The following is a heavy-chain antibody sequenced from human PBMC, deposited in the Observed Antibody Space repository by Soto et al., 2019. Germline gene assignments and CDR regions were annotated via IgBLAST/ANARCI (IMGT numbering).Heavy chain of an antibody. CDR2: INPNSGGT. D-gene: IGHD2-21*02. CDR1: GYTFTGYY. Sequence: ASVKVSCKASGYTFTGYYMHWVRQAPGQGLEWMGWINPNSGGTNYAQKFQGRVTMTRDTSTSTAYMELSRLRSDDTAVYYCARITLLAYCGGDCYPDFDYWGQGTLVTVSS. V-gene: IGHV1-2*02. CDR3: ARITLLAYCGGDCYPDFDY. J-gene: IGHJ4*02.